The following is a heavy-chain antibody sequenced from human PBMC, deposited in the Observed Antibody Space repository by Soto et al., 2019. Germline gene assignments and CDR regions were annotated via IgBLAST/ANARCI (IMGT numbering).Heavy chain of an antibody. D-gene: IGHD3-10*01. J-gene: IGHJ4*02. V-gene: IGHV3-9*01. CDR2: ISWNGDAT. CDR1: GFTFDDYA. CDR3: ANLPLYGSGFDC. Sequence: EVQLVESGGGLVQPGGSLRLSCAASGFTFDDYAIHWVRQIPGKGLEWVSGISWNGDATGYADSVKGRFTISRDNAKNSLYLQMDSLNTEDTPMYYCANLPLYGSGFDCWGQGTLVTVSS.